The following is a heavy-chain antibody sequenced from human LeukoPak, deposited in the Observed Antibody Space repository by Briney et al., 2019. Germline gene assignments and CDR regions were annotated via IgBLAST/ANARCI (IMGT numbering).Heavy chain of an antibody. J-gene: IGHJ4*02. Sequence: GGSLRLSCAVSGLTFSRYAMSWVRQAPGKGLEWVSAISGSGGSTYYADSVKGRFTISRDNSKNTLYLQMNSLRTEDTAVYYCAKVTYDSSGYSPFDYWGQGTLVTVSS. CDR1: GLTFSRYA. CDR3: AKVTYDSSGYSPFDY. D-gene: IGHD3-22*01. CDR2: ISGSGGST. V-gene: IGHV3-23*01.